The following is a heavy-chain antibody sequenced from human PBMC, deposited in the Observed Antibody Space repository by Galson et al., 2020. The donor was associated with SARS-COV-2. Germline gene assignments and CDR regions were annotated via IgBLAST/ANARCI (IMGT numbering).Heavy chain of an antibody. CDR2: VSDYSGNT. Sequence: ASVKVSCKASGYTFTTYGISWVRQAPGHGLEWLGWVSDYSGNTKYAQKFQGRVALTTDTSTSTAYMELRSLRSDDSAVYYCVREGKYYGSGTYFVYYGMDVWGQRTTVTVTS. D-gene: IGHD3-10*01. J-gene: IGHJ6*02. V-gene: IGHV1-18*01. CDR3: VREGKYYGSGTYFVYYGMDV. CDR1: GYTFTTYG.